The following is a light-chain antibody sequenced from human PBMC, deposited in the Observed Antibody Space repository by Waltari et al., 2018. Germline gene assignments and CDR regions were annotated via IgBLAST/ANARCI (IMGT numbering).Light chain of an antibody. CDR1: QGISSF. CDR2: AAL. Sequence: IQLTQSPSSLSASVGDRVTITCRPSQGISSFLAWYQQKPGKAPKLLIYAALTLQSGVPSRFSGSGSGTDFTLTISSLQPEDFATYYCQHLNSYPTFGQGTRLEIK. V-gene: IGKV1-9*01. J-gene: IGKJ5*01. CDR3: QHLNSYPT.